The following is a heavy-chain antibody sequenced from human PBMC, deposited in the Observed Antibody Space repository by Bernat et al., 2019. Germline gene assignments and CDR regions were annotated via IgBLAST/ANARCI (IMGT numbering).Heavy chain of an antibody. D-gene: IGHD3-22*01. CDR3: ARLVYYDSSGYYYRCFDS. V-gene: IGHV3-7*03. CDR2: IKEDGSEK. J-gene: IGHJ4*02. CDR1: GFTFSSYW. Sequence: EVRLVESGGGVVQRGGSLRLSCEASGFTFSSYWMSWVRQAPGKGLEWVANIKEDGSEKYYVDSVKGRFTISRDNAKNSLFLQMNSLRAEDTAVYYCARLVYYDSSGYYYRCFDSWGQGTLVTVSS.